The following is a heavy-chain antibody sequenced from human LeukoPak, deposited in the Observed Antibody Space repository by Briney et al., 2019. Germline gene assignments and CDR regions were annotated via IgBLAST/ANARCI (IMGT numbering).Heavy chain of an antibody. Sequence: SETLSLTCTVSGYSISSGYYWGWIRQPPGKGLEWIGSIYHSGSTYCNPSLKSRVTISVDTSKNQFSLKLGSVTAADTAVYYCARAGGYFDYWGQGTLVTVSS. CDR2: IYHSGST. CDR1: GYSISSGYY. J-gene: IGHJ4*02. CDR3: ARAGGYFDY. V-gene: IGHV4-38-2*02. D-gene: IGHD3-10*01.